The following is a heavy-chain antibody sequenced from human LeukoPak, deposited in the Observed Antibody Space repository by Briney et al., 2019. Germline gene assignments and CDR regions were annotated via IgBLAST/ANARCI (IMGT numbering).Heavy chain of an antibody. V-gene: IGHV4-4*07. D-gene: IGHD6-25*01. CDR3: AREAGRPWFHP. Sequence: PSETLSLTCTVSGGSLSSYYWSWVRQPAGKGLEWIGRIYTSGSTNYNPSLKSRVTMSVDTSKNQSSLKLSSVTAADTAVYYCAREAGRPWFHPRGQGTLVSVPS. CDR1: GGSLSSYY. J-gene: IGHJ5*02. CDR2: IYTSGST.